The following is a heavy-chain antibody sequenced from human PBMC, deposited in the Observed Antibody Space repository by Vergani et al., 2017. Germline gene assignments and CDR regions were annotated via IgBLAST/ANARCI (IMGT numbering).Heavy chain of an antibody. V-gene: IGHV3-30*18. D-gene: IGHD6-19*01. CDR2: ISYDGSNK. CDR3: AKEYSSGWYYFDY. J-gene: IGHJ4*02. Sequence: QVQLVESGGGVVQPGRSLRLSCAASGFTFSSYGMHWVRQAPGKGLEWVAVISYDGSNKYYADSVKGRFTISRDNSKNTLYLQMNSLRAEDTAVYYCAKEYSSGWYYFDYWGQGTLVTFSS. CDR1: GFTFSSYG.